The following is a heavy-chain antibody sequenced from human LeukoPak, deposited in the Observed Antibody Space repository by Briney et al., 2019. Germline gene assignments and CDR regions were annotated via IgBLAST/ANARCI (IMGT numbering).Heavy chain of an antibody. V-gene: IGHV4-4*07. D-gene: IGHD2-2*01. J-gene: IGHJ2*01. CDR3: ARDALYCSSTSCYRYWYFDL. CDR2: IYTSGST. CDR1: GGSIRSYY. Sequence: KPSETLSLTCTVSGGSIRSYYWNWDRRPAGKGLEWIGRIYTSGSTNYNPSLKSRVTMSVDTSKNQFSLKLSSVTAADTAVYYCARDALYCSSTSCYRYWYFDLWGRGTLVTVSS.